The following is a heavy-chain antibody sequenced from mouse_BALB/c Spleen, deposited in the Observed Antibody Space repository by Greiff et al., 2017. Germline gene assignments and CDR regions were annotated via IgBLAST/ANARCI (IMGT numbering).Heavy chain of an antibody. Sequence: QVQLKQSGAELVRPGTSVTMSCKASGYAFTNYLIEWVKQRPGQGLEWIGVINPGSGGTNYNEKFKGKATLTADKSSSTAYMQLSSLTSDDSAVYFCASGGYFDYWGQGTTLTVSS. V-gene: IGHV1-54*01. CDR2: INPGSGGT. J-gene: IGHJ2*01. CDR3: ASGGYFDY. CDR1: GYAFTNYL.